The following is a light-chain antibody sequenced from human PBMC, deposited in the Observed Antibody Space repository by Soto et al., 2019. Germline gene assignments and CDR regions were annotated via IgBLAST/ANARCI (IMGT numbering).Light chain of an antibody. V-gene: IGKV3-11*01. J-gene: IGKJ4*01. CDR1: QSVSSY. CDR2: DAS. Sequence: EVVLTQSPATLCLSPGETATLSCRASQSVSSYLAWYQQKPGQAPRLLIYDASKTATGIPARFSGSGSGTDFTLTISSLEPEDFAVYYCQQRSGWPPSLTFGGGTKVEIK. CDR3: QQRSGWPPSLT.